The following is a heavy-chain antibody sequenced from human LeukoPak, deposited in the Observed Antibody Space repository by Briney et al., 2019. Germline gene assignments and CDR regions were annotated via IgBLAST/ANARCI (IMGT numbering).Heavy chain of an antibody. Sequence: ASVKVSCKASGYTFTNYDINWVRQAPGQGLEWMGWISAYNGDTNYAQKLQGRVTMTTDTSTSTAYMELRSLRSDDTAVYYCARLNPSGFDYWGQGTLVTVSS. CDR3: ARLNPSGFDY. CDR2: ISAYNGDT. J-gene: IGHJ4*02. D-gene: IGHD1-26*01. CDR1: GYTFTNYD. V-gene: IGHV1-18*01.